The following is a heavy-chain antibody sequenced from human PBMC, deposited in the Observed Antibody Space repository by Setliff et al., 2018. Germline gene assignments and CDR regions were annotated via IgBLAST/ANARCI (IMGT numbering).Heavy chain of an antibody. J-gene: IGHJ4*02. Sequence: ASVKVSCKASGYIFTSYGISWVRQAPGQGLEWMGWISSYNGKTNYAQKLQGRVTMTTDTSTSTAYMELRSLRSDDTAVYYCARDLDYQYYYETKAVAGTGGQGTLVTVSS. CDR3: ARDLDYQYYYETKAVAGT. CDR1: GYIFTSYG. CDR2: ISSYNGKT. D-gene: IGHD6-19*01. V-gene: IGHV1-18*01.